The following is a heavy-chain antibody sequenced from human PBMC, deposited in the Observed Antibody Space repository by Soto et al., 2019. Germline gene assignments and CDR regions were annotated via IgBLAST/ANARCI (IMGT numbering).Heavy chain of an antibody. D-gene: IGHD3-10*01. V-gene: IGHV1-18*01. CDR3: ARGRYGDY. CDR2: ISAHNGNT. CDR1: GYAFTTYG. J-gene: IGHJ4*02. Sequence: QVHLVQSGAEVKKPGASVKVSCQGSGYAFTTYGITWVRQAPGQGLEWMGWISAHNGNTNYAQKXXXXXXXXXXXXTXXXXXXXXXXRYDDTXVYYCARGRYGDYWGQGALVTVSS.